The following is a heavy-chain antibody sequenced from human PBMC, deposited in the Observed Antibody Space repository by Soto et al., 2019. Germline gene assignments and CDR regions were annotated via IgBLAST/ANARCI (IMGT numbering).Heavy chain of an antibody. J-gene: IGHJ4*02. V-gene: IGHV4-4*02. CDR3: ARGPLDCSGGSGYGV. CDR1: SGSISSSNW. D-gene: IGHD2-15*01. Sequence: QVQLQESGPGLVKPSGTLSLTCAVSSGSISSSNWWSWVRQPPGKGLEWIGEIYHSGSTNYNPSLKSRGTISVDKSKNQFSLKLSSVTAADTAVYYCARGPLDCSGGSGYGVWGQGTLVTVAS. CDR2: IYHSGST.